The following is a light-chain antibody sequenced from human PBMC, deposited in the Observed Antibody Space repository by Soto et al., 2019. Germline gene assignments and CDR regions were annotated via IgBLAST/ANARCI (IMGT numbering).Light chain of an antibody. Sequence: EIVLTQSPGTLSLSPGEKATLSCRASQSVSSSYLAWYQQKPGQAPRLLIFGASSRATGIPDRFSGSGSGTDFTLTISRLEPEDSAVYNCQQYGSSPPITFGHGTRPEIK. CDR2: GAS. V-gene: IGKV3-20*01. CDR1: QSVSSSY. J-gene: IGKJ5*01. CDR3: QQYGSSPPIT.